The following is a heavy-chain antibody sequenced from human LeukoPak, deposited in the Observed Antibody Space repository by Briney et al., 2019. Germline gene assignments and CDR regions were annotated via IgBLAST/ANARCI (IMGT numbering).Heavy chain of an antibody. Sequence: GGSLRLSCAASGFTFSSYAMSWVRQAPGKGLEWVSAISGSGGSTYYADSVKGRFTISRDNSKNTLYLQMNSLRAEDTAVYFCTARVVTTNEFWGQGTLVTVFS. CDR3: TARVVTTNEF. D-gene: IGHD2-21*02. CDR1: GFTFSSYA. J-gene: IGHJ4*02. V-gene: IGHV3-23*01. CDR2: ISGSGGST.